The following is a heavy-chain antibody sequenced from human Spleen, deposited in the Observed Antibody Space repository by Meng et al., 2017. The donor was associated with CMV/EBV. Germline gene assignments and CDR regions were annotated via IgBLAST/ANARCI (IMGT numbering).Heavy chain of an antibody. CDR1: GFTFNIYN. D-gene: IGHD1-20*01. J-gene: IGHJ5*02. V-gene: IGHV3-21*01. CDR2: ISSSSSYI. CDR3: ARGRNPDTALNCIPNWFDP. Sequence: GESLKISCAASGFTFNIYNMNWVRQAPGKGLEWVSSISSSSSYIYYADSVKGRFTISRDNAKNSLYLQMNSLRAEDTAVYYCARGRNPDTALNCIPNWFDPWGQGTLVTVSS.